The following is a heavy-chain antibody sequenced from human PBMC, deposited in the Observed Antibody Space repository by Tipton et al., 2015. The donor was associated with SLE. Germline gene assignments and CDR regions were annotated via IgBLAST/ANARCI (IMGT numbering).Heavy chain of an antibody. V-gene: IGHV4-61*08. J-gene: IGHJ5*02. Sequence: TLSLTCTVSGGSISSGGYYWSWIRQHPGKGLEWIGYIYYSGSTNSNPSLKSRVTISVDTSKNQFSLKLSSVTAADTAVYYCARGGIAAAGWDPWGQGTLVTVSS. CDR1: GGSISSGGYY. D-gene: IGHD6-13*01. CDR2: IYYSGST. CDR3: ARGGIAAAGWDP.